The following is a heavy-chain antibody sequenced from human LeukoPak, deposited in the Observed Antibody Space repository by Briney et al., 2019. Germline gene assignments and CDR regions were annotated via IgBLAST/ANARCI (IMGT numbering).Heavy chain of an antibody. Sequence: ASVKVSCKASGYTFTSYGISWVRQAPGQGLEWMGWISAYNGNTNYAQKFQGRVTMTRDTSISTAYMELSRLRSDDTAVYYCARVSSSSSRGGMDYWGQGTLVTVSS. CDR3: ARVSSSSSRGGMDY. CDR2: ISAYNGNT. D-gene: IGHD6-13*01. V-gene: IGHV1-18*01. CDR1: GYTFTSYG. J-gene: IGHJ4*02.